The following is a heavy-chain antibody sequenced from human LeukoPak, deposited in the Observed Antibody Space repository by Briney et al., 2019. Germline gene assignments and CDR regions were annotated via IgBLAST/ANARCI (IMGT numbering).Heavy chain of an antibody. CDR3: ARLMTGTTTAFDI. V-gene: IGHV4-4*07. CDR2: IYTSGST. CDR1: GGYISGYY. Sequence: KPSETQSLTCTVSGGYISGYYWSWIRQPAGKGLEWVGRIYTSGSTHYNPSLKSRVTMSVDTSKNQFSLNLSSVTAADTAVYYCARLMTGTTTAFDIWGQGTMVTVSS. D-gene: IGHD1-7*01. J-gene: IGHJ3*02.